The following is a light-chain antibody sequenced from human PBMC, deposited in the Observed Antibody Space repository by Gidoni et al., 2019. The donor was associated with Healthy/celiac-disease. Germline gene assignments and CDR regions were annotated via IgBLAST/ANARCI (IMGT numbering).Light chain of an antibody. J-gene: IGKJ2*01. Sequence: EIVLTQSPATLSLSPGERATLSFRASQSVSSYLAWYQQKPGQAPRLLIYDASNRATGIPARFSGSGSGTDFTLTISSLEPEDFAVYYCQQRSNWPTFXXXTKLEIK. V-gene: IGKV3-11*01. CDR2: DAS. CDR3: QQRSNWPT. CDR1: QSVSSY.